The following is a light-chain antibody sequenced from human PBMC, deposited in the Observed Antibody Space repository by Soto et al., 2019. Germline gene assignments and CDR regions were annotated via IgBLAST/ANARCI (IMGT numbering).Light chain of an antibody. V-gene: IGKV3-15*01. CDR1: QSVSNN. CDR2: DAS. Sequence: ILMTQSPATLSVSPGERATLSCRASQSVSNNLAWYQQKPGQAPRLLIYDASTRATGIPARFSGSGSGTDFTLTISSLQAEDVAVYYCQQYYRPWTFGQGTKVEIK. CDR3: QQYYRPWT. J-gene: IGKJ1*01.